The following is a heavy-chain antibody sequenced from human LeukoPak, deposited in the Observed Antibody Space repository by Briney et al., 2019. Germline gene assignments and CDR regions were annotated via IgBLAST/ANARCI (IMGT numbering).Heavy chain of an antibody. V-gene: IGHV3-48*03. CDR2: ISSSGSTI. CDR3: ARGSVAATFDY. J-gene: IGHJ4*02. Sequence: PGGSLRLSCAASGFTFSSYEMNWVRQAPGKGLERVSYISSSGSTIYYADSVKGRFTISRDNAKNSLYLQMNSLRAEDTAVYYCARGSVAATFDYWGQGTLVTVSS. D-gene: IGHD2-15*01. CDR1: GFTFSSYE.